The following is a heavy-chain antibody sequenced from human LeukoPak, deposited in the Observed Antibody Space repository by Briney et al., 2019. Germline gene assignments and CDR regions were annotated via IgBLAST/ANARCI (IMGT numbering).Heavy chain of an antibody. J-gene: IGHJ4*02. CDR3: TRDHSWNEYDY. CDR1: GYIFIDYY. Sequence: ASVKVSCKTSGYIFIDYYLHWARQAPGQGLEWLGWIFPYNGDTNYAEKFQGRVTMTSDTSSKTAYMEMRSLRSDDTAVYYCTRDHSWNEYDYWGLGTLVTVSS. D-gene: IGHD1-1*01. V-gene: IGHV1-2*02. CDR2: IFPYNGDT.